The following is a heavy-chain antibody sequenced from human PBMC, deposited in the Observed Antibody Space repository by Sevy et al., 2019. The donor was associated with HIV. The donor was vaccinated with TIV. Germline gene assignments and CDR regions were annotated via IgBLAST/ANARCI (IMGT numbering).Heavy chain of an antibody. D-gene: IGHD3-22*01. CDR2: ISSSSSTI. Sequence: GGSLRLSCAASGFSFSGYSMNWVRQAPGKGVEWVSYISSSSSTIYYADSVKGRFTISRDNAKNSLYLQMNSLRDEDTAVYYCARHPYYDSSGYVDYWGQGTLVTVSS. CDR1: GFSFSGYS. V-gene: IGHV3-48*02. J-gene: IGHJ4*02. CDR3: ARHPYYDSSGYVDY.